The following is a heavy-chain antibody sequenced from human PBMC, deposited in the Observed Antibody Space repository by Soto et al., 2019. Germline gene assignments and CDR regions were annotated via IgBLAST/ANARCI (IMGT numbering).Heavy chain of an antibody. CDR2: IYHSGST. D-gene: IGHD5-12*01. CDR1: GDFNTNYY. J-gene: IGHJ4*02. CDR3: AAGGGLPRYY. V-gene: IGHV4-59*04. Sequence: PSETLSLTCTVSGDFNTNYYWSWIRQPPGKGLEWIGYIYHSGSTYYNPSLKSRVTISVDRSKNQFSLKLSSVTAADTAVYYCAAGGGLPRYYWGQGTLVTVSS.